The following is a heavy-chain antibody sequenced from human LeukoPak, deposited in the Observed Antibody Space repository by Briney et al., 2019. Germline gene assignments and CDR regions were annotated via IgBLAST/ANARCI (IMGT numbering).Heavy chain of an antibody. CDR3: ARLRYTYGKNFNY. V-gene: IGHV3-7*01. J-gene: IGHJ4*02. Sequence: GGSLRLSCEASGFTFKAYWMSWVRQAPGTGLEWVANIQQDGSEKNYVDSVKGRFTISRDNARNSLYLEMNSLRAEDTAVYHCARLRYTYGKNFNYWGQGTLVTVSS. CDR2: IQQDGSEK. D-gene: IGHD5-18*01. CDR1: GFTFKAYW.